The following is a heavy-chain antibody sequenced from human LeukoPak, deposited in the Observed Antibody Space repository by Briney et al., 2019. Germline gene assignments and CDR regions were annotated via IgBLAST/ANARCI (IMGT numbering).Heavy chain of an antibody. J-gene: IGHJ4*02. D-gene: IGHD1-14*01. CDR3: ARGLATSGIPFDY. CDR1: GDSVSSNSAT. V-gene: IGHV6-1*01. Sequence: SQTLSLTCAISGDSVSSNSATWNWIRQSPSRGLEWLGRTYYGSKWYNDYAVSVKSRMTINPDTSKNQSSLQLNSVTPEDTAVYYCARGLATSGIPFDYWGQGTLVTVSS. CDR2: TYYGSKWYN.